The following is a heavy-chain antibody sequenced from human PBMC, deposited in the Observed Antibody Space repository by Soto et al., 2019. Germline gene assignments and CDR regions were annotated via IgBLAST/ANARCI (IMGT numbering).Heavy chain of an antibody. CDR2: ISWNSGST. V-gene: IGHV3-9*01. CDR1: GFTFDDYA. CDR3: EKGVGGTIVYHYFDY. J-gene: IGHJ4*02. Sequence: ESGGGLVQPGTSLRVSCAASGFTFDDYAMHWVRQAPGKGLEWVSSISWNSGSTGYADSVKGRFTISRDNAKNSLYLQMNSLRAEDTALYYCEKGVGGTIVYHYFDYWGQGTLVTVSS. D-gene: IGHD3-16*02.